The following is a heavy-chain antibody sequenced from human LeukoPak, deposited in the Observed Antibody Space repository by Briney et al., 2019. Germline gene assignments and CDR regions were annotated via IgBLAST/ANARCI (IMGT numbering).Heavy chain of an antibody. V-gene: IGHV4-59*01. CDR1: GGSISSYY. CDR3: ARAVVPAAMRGNWFDP. Sequence: SPETLSLTCTVSGGSISSYYWSWIRQPPGKGLEWIGYIYYSGSTNHNPSLKSRVTISVDTSKNQFSLKLSSVTAADTAVYYCARAVVPAAMRGNWFDPWGQGTLVTVSS. D-gene: IGHD2-2*01. J-gene: IGHJ5*02. CDR2: IYYSGST.